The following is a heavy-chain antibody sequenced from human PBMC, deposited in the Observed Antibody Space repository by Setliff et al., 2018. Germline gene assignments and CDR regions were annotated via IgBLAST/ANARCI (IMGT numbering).Heavy chain of an antibody. Sequence: GGSLRLSCAASGFTFGDFAMTWVRQAPGKGLEWVSGIGGRGISTYYADSVKGRFIISRDNSKNTLYLQMNSLRSEDTAVYYCARGLSWELLEALGYYYYGMDVWGQGTTVTVSS. CDR3: ARGLSWELLEALGYYYYGMDV. CDR1: GFTFGDFA. V-gene: IGHV3-23*01. D-gene: IGHD1-26*01. CDR2: IGGRGIST. J-gene: IGHJ6*02.